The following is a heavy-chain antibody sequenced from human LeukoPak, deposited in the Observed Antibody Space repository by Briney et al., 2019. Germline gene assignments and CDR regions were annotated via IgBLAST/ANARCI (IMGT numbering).Heavy chain of an antibody. D-gene: IGHD3-10*01. J-gene: IGHJ3*02. CDR3: GRGRMNAFDI. CDR2: INWNGGST. CDR1: GFTFDDYG. V-gene: IGHV3-20*04. Sequence: GGSLRLSCAASGFTFDDYGIGWVRQAPGKGREWVSGINWNGGSTGYADSVKGRFTIYRDNAKNYLYLKMNSLRAADTALYSCGRGRMNAFDIWGQGTMVTVSS.